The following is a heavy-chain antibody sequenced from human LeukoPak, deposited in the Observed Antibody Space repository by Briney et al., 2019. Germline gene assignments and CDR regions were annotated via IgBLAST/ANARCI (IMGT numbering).Heavy chain of an antibody. CDR1: GYTFTSYG. Sequence: ASVKVSCKASGYTFTSYGISWVRQAPGQGLEWMGWISAYNGNTNYAQKLQGRVTMTTDTSTSTAYMELRSLRSDDTAVYYCARDFSALRYRPGYYGSGSQMAPGNYWGQGTLVTVSS. D-gene: IGHD3-10*01. V-gene: IGHV1-18*01. J-gene: IGHJ4*02. CDR2: ISAYNGNT. CDR3: ARDFSALRYRPGYYGSGSQMAPGNY.